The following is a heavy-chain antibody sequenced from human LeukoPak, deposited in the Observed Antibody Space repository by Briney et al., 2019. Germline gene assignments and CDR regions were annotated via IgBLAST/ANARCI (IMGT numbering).Heavy chain of an antibody. V-gene: IGHV4-59*04. D-gene: IGHD3-22*01. Sequence: PSETLSLTCSVSGGSTSGYYWSWIRQPPGKGLEWIGYIYYSGNTYYNPSLKSRVTMSVDTSKNQFSLKLSSVTAADTAVYYCARHDSSGPYNAFDIWGQGTMVTVSS. CDR2: IYYSGNT. J-gene: IGHJ3*02. CDR1: GGSTSGYY. CDR3: ARHDSSGPYNAFDI.